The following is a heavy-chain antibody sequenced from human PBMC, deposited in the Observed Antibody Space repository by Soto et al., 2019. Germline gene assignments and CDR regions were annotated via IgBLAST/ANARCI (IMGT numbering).Heavy chain of an antibody. D-gene: IGHD3-10*01. V-gene: IGHV1-3*01. CDR3: ARGIWTMTRGAYYFDN. Sequence: ASVKVSFKASGYTFTSYAMHWVRQAPGQRLEWMGWIIPILGIANYAQKFQGRVTITRDTSASTAYMELSSLMSEDAAVYYCARGIWTMTRGAYYFDNWGQGTLVTVSS. CDR2: IIPILGIA. CDR1: GYTFTSYA. J-gene: IGHJ4*02.